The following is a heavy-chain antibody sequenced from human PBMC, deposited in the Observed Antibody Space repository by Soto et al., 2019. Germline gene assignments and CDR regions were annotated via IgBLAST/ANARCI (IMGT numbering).Heavy chain of an antibody. Sequence: SETLSLTCTVSGGSISSYYWSWIRQPPGKGLEWIGYIYYSGSTNYNPSLKSRVTISVDTSKNQFSLKLSPVTAADTAVYYCARGSDSTVTPVVYDPWGQGTLVTVSS. V-gene: IGHV4-59*01. CDR1: GGSISSYY. J-gene: IGHJ5*02. CDR3: ARGSDSTVTPVVYDP. D-gene: IGHD4-17*01. CDR2: IYYSGST.